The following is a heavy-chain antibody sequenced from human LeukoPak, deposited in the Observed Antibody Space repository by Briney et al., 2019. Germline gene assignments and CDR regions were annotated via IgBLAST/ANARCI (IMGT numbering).Heavy chain of an antibody. Sequence: GGSLRLSCAGSGITLSSHAIHWVRQAPGKGLEWVSAVGSGGATYYADSVKGRFTVSRDSAKNSLYLQMDSLTAEDMAVYHCARRMGGFDIWGQGTVVTVSS. CDR3: ARRMGGFDI. CDR1: GITLSSHA. D-gene: IGHD2-15*01. V-gene: IGHV3/OR16-10*01. J-gene: IGHJ3*02. CDR2: VGSGGAT.